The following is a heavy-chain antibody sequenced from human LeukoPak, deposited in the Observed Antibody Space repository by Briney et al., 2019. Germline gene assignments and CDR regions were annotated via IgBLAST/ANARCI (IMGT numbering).Heavy chain of an antibody. CDR1: GGSISSGDYY. CDR2: IYYSGST. J-gene: IGHJ3*02. CDR3: ASLDYGGKPGAFDI. Sequence: PSETLSLTCTVSGGSISSGDYYWSWIRQPPGKGLEWIGYIYYSGSTYYNPSLKSRVTISVDTSKNQFSLKLSSVTAADTAVYYCASLDYGGKPGAFDIWGQGTMVTVSS. D-gene: IGHD4-23*01. V-gene: IGHV4-30-4*01.